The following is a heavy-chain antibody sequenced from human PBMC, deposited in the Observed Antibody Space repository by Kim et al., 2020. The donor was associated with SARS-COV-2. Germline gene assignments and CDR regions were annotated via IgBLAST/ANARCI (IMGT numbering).Heavy chain of an antibody. D-gene: IGHD2-2*01. V-gene: IGHV3-23*01. CDR2: ISCSGFST. CDR3: AKDTILGYCSSTICSNY. Sequence: GGSLRLSCAASRFTFSSYAISWVRQAPGKGLEWVAAISCSGFSTYYADSVKGRFTISRDNSKNTLWLQMNSLRAEDTAVYYCAKDTILGYCSSTICSNY. J-gene: IGHJ4*01. CDR1: RFTFSSYA.